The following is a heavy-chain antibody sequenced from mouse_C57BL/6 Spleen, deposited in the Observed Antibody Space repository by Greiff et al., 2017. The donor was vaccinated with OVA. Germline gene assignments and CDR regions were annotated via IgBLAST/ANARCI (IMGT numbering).Heavy chain of an antibody. J-gene: IGHJ2*01. CDR3: ARHSYFDY. Sequence: EVHLVESGGGLVQPGGSLKLSCAASGFTFSDYYMYWVRQTPEKRLEWVAYISNGGGSTYYPDTVKGRFTISRDNAKNTLYLQMSRLKSEDTAMYYCARHSYFDYWGQGTTLTVSS. CDR1: GFTFSDYY. V-gene: IGHV5-12*01. CDR2: ISNGGGST.